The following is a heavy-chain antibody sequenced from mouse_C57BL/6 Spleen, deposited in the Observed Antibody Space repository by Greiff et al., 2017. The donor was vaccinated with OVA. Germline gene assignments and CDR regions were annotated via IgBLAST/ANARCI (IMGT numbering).Heavy chain of an antibody. Sequence: QVQLQQPGTELVKPGASVKLSCKASGYTFTSYWMHWVQQRPGQGLEWIGNINPSNGGTTYNEKFKSKATLTVDKSSSTAYMQLSSLTSEDSAVYYCARSGLANWDVGYWYFDVWGTGTTVTVSS. CDR3: ARSGLANWDVGYWYFDV. V-gene: IGHV1-53*01. CDR1: GYTFTSYW. D-gene: IGHD4-1*01. CDR2: INPSNGGT. J-gene: IGHJ1*03.